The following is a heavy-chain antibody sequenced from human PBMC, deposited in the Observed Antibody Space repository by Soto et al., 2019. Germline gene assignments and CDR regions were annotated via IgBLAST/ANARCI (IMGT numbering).Heavy chain of an antibody. D-gene: IGHD3-3*01. CDR2: IKQDGSEK. V-gene: IGHV3-7*01. Sequence: GGSLRLSCAASGFTFSSYWMSWVRQAPGKGLEWVANIKQDGSEKYYVDSVKGRFTISRDNAKNSLYLQMNSLRAEDTAVYYCARADYDFWSGYRKTYYYYYMDVWGKGTTVTVSS. CDR1: GFTFSSYW. J-gene: IGHJ6*03. CDR3: ARADYDFWSGYRKTYYYYYMDV.